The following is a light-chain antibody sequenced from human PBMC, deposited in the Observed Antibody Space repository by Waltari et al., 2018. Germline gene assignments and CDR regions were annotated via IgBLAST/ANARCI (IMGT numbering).Light chain of an antibody. CDR1: SSNIGANFD. CDR3: QSYDNSLTTWV. J-gene: IGLJ3*02. V-gene: IGLV1-40*01. Sequence: QSVLTQPPSVSGAPGQRVPIPCAGRSSNIGANFDVHWYQQVPVTAPTLLIHGNTNRPSGVPGRFSGSKSGTSASLAITGLQPEDEADYYCQSYDNSLTTWVFGGGTTMTVL. CDR2: GNT.